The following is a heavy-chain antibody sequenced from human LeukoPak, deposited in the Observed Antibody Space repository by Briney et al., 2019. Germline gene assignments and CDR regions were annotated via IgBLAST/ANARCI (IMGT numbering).Heavy chain of an antibody. CDR2: INHSGST. D-gene: IGHD1-1*01. V-gene: IGHV4-34*01. Sequence: SETLSLTCAVYGGSFSGYYWSWIRQPPGKGLEWIGEINHSGSTNYNPSLKSRVTISVDTSKNQFSLKLSSVTAADTAVFYCAREDRVGNSPGTFDIWGQGTMVIVSS. CDR1: GGSFSGYY. CDR3: AREDRVGNSPGTFDI. J-gene: IGHJ3*02.